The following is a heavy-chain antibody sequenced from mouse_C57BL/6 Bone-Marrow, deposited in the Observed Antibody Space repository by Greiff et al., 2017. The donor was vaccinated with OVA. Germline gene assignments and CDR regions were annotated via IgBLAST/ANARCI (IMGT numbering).Heavy chain of an antibody. CDR1: GYTFTSYW. CDR3: ARLDGSSYGY. D-gene: IGHD1-1*01. Sequence: QVQLQQPGAELGRPGTSVKLSCKASGYTFTSYWMHWVKQRPGQGLEWIGVIDPSDSYTNYNQKFKGKATLTVDTSSSTAYMQLSSLTSEDSAVYYCARLDGSSYGYWGQGTTLTVSS. CDR2: IDPSDSYT. J-gene: IGHJ2*01. V-gene: IGHV1-59*01.